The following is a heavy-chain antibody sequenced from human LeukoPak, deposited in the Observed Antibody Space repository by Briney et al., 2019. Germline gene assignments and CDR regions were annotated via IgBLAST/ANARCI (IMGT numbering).Heavy chain of an antibody. V-gene: IGHV4-34*01. J-gene: IGHJ4*02. Sequence: SETVSLTCAVYGGSFSGYYWSWIRQPPGKGLEWIGEINHSGSTNYNPSLKSRVTISVDTSKNQFSLKVGSVTAAGTAVYYCATLGVGSAWSTAYWAQGTLAT. CDR2: INHSGST. D-gene: IGHD6-13*01. CDR1: GGSFSGYY. CDR3: ATLGVGSAWSTAY.